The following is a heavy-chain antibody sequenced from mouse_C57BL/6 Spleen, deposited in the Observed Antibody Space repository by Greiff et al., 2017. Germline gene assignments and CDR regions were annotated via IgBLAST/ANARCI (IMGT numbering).Heavy chain of an antibody. J-gene: IGHJ4*01. CDR1: GFTFSDYY. CDR3: AREGYPFAMDY. V-gene: IGHV5-16*01. CDR2: INYDGSST. D-gene: IGHD3-1*01. Sequence: DVHLVESEGGLVQPGSSMKLSCTASGFTFSDYYMAWVRQVPEKGLEWVANINYDGSSTYYLDSLKSRFIISRDNAKNILYLQMSSLKSEDTATYYCAREGYPFAMDYWGQGTSVTVSS.